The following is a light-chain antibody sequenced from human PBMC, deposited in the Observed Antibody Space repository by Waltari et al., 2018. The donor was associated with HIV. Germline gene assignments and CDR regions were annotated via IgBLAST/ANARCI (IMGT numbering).Light chain of an antibody. Sequence: SYELAQPLSVSVALGQTARITCGGNSIGSKSVHWYQQRPGQAPGLVIYRDNNRPSGIPERFSGSSSGNTATLTISRAQAGDESDYYCQIWDSSTVVFGGGTKLTVL. J-gene: IGLJ2*01. CDR3: QIWDSSTVV. V-gene: IGLV3-9*01. CDR1: SIGSKS. CDR2: RDN.